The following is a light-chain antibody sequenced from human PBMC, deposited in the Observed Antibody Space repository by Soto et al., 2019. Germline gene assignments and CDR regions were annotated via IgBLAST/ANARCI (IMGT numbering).Light chain of an antibody. V-gene: IGLV2-14*01. CDR3: SSFTSSNTWV. CDR2: EVS. CDR1: SSDVGGHNY. Sequence: QSVLTQPASVSGSPGQSITISCTGTSSDVGGHNYVSWYQQQHAGKAPKLMIYEVSNRPSGVSNRFSGPKSANTASLTISGLQAEDEADYYCSSFTSSNTWVFGGGTKLTVL. J-gene: IGLJ3*02.